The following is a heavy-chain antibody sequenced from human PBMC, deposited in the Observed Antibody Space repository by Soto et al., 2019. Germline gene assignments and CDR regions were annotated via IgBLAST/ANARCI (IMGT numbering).Heavy chain of an antibody. Sequence: EVQLLESGGGLVQPGGSLRLSCAASGFTFSSYAMSWVRQAPGKGLEWVSAISGSGGSTYYADSVKGRFTISRDNSKNTLYLQMNSLRAEDTAVYYCAKAAWQWLIRAPWFDPWGQGTLVTVSS. D-gene: IGHD6-19*01. CDR3: AKAAWQWLIRAPWFDP. CDR1: GFTFSSYA. CDR2: ISGSGGST. V-gene: IGHV3-23*01. J-gene: IGHJ5*02.